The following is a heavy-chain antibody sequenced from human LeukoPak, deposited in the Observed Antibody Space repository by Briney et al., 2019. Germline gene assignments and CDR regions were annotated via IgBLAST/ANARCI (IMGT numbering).Heavy chain of an antibody. Sequence: ASVNVSFKTSGYIFTGYYIHWVRQAPGQGLEWMGWINPNTGDTNYTQKFQGRVIMTRDTSITTAYMDLIRLKSDDTAVYYCARDEIGGSNWFDPWGQGTLVTVSS. D-gene: IGHD3-10*01. CDR1: GYIFTGYY. CDR2: INPNTGDT. J-gene: IGHJ5*02. V-gene: IGHV1-2*02. CDR3: ARDEIGGSNWFDP.